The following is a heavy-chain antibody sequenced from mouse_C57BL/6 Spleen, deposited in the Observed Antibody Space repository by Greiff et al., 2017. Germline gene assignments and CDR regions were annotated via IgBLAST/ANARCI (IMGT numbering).Heavy chain of an antibody. CDR2: IHPNSGST. V-gene: IGHV1-64*01. CDR1: GYTFTSYW. Sequence: QVQLQQPGAELVKPGASVKLSCKASGYTFTSYWMHWVKQRPGQGLEWIGMIHPNSGSTNYNEKFKSKATLTVDKSSSTAYMQLSSLTSEDSAVYYCARSLYYGSSIYYAMDYWGQGTSVTVSS. J-gene: IGHJ4*01. D-gene: IGHD1-1*01. CDR3: ARSLYYGSSIYYAMDY.